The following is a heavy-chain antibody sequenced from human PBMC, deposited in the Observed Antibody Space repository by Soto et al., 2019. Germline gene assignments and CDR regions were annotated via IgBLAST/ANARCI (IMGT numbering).Heavy chain of an antibody. J-gene: IGHJ6*02. CDR2: IYSRGDT. CDR3: AGIGEDVYYGMDV. V-gene: IGHV4-4*07. Sequence: XGTLSLTCSVSGGSMRSYYWNWLRQPAGKGLEWIGRIYSRGDTNYNPSVKSRVTMSVDTSKNEFSLRLNSVTAADTAVYYCAGIGEDVYYGMDVWGQGTTVTVSS. CDR1: GGSMRSYY. D-gene: IGHD2-21*01.